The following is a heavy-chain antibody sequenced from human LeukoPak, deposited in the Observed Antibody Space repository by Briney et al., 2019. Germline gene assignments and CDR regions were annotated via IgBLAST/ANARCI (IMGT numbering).Heavy chain of an antibody. V-gene: IGHV1-69*05. J-gene: IGHJ6*03. CDR2: IIPIFGTA. CDR3: VGGYSPGYYYYYMDV. CDR1: GGTFSSYA. D-gene: IGHD1-26*01. Sequence: SVKVSCKASGGTFSSYAISWVRQAPGQGLEWMGGIIPIFGTANYAQKFQGRVTITTDESTSTAYMELSSLRSEDTAVYYCVGGYSPGYYYYYMDVWGKGTTVSVSS.